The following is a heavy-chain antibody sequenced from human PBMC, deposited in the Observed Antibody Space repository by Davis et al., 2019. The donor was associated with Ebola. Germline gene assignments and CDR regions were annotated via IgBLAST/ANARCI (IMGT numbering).Heavy chain of an antibody. J-gene: IGHJ6*02. CDR2: ISAYNGNT. V-gene: IGHV1-18*01. D-gene: IGHD3-22*01. Sequence: ASVKVSCKASGYTFTSYGISWVRQAPGQGLEWMGWISAYNGNTNYAQKFQGWVTMTRDTSISTAYMELSRLRSDDTAVYYCAREGPRFDSSGYYYGMDVWGQGTTVTVSS. CDR3: AREGPRFDSSGYYYGMDV. CDR1: GYTFTSYG.